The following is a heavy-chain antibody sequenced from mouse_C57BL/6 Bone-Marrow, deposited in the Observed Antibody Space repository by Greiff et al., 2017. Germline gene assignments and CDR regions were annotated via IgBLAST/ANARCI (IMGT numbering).Heavy chain of an antibody. V-gene: IGHV1-59*01. J-gene: IGHJ2*01. CDR1: GYTFTSYW. CDR3: ARWEFITTVVATPYYFDY. Sequence: QAQLQQPGAELVRPGTSVKLSCKASGYTFTSYWMHWVKQRPGQGLEWIGVIDPSDSYTNYNQKFKGKATLTVDTSSSTAYMQLSSLTSEDSAVYYCARWEFITTVVATPYYFDYWGQGTTLTVSS. CDR2: IDPSDSYT. D-gene: IGHD1-1*01.